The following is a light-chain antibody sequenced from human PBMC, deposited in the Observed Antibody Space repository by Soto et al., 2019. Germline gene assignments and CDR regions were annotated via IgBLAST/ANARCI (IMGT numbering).Light chain of an antibody. CDR3: QQYGSSGT. J-gene: IGKJ1*01. CDR2: DVS. Sequence: EIEFTQSPVTLSLSQVERATLSCSASQTVSGAYLAWYRQKPGQAPRLLIYDVSRRATGIPDRFSGSGSGTDFTLTISRLEPEDFAVYYCQQYGSSGTFGQGTKVDIK. V-gene: IGKV3-20*01. CDR1: QTVSGAY.